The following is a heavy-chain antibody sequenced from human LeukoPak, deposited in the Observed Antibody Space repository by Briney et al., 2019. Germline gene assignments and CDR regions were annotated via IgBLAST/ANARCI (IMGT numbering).Heavy chain of an antibody. CDR3: ARGGYSYGYTYFDY. Sequence: GGSLRLSCAASGFNFSSYEMNWVRQAPGKGLEWVSYISSSGSTIYYADSVKGRFTISRDNAKNSLYLQMNSLRAEDTAVYYCARGGYSYGYTYFDYWGQGTLVTVSS. V-gene: IGHV3-48*03. CDR1: GFNFSSYE. CDR2: ISSSGSTI. D-gene: IGHD5-18*01. J-gene: IGHJ4*02.